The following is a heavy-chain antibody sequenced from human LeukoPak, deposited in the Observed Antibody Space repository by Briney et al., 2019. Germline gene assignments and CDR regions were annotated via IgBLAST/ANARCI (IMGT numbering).Heavy chain of an antibody. V-gene: IGHV1-8*01. CDR1: GYTFTSYD. CDR2: MNPNSGNT. D-gene: IGHD3-10*01. Sequence: SVTVSCKASGYTFTSYDINWVRQATGQGLEWMGWMNPNSGNTGYAQKFQGRVTMTRNTSISTAYMELSSLRSEDTAVYYCARSVFPYYSGSGSPYNVDVRQNSYFDFWGQGTLVTVSS. J-gene: IGHJ4*02. CDR3: ARSVFPYYSGSGSPYNVDVRQNSYFDF.